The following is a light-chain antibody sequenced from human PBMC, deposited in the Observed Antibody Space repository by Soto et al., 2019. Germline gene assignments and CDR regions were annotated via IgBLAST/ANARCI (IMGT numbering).Light chain of an antibody. Sequence: DIQLTQSPSFLSASVGDRVTITCWASQGISDYLAWYQQRPGKAPNLLIYTASTLQSGVPSRFSGSGSGTEFTLTISSLQPADFATYYCQQRHSYPITFGQGTRLEIK. CDR1: QGISDY. CDR2: TAS. CDR3: QQRHSYPIT. J-gene: IGKJ5*01. V-gene: IGKV1-9*01.